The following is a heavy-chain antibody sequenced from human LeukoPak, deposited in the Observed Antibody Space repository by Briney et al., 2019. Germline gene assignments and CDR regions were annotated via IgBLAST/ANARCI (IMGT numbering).Heavy chain of an antibody. J-gene: IGHJ4*02. Sequence: SVKVSCKASGGTFSSYAISWVRQAPGQGLEWMGGIIPIFGTANYAQKFQGRVTITADESTSTAYMELSSLRSEDTAVYYCAREEPRCRSNSCYCWGQGTLVTVSS. CDR1: GGTFSSYA. D-gene: IGHD2-2*01. CDR2: IIPIFGTA. CDR3: AREEPRCRSNSCYC. V-gene: IGHV1-69*13.